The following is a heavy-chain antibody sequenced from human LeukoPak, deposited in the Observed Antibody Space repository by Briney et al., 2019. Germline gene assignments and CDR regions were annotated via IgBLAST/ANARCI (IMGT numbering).Heavy chain of an antibody. Sequence: PGGSLRLSCAASGFTVSNNYMSWVRQAPGKGLKWVSVIYSSGGTFYSDFVKGRFTISRDYSKNTLYLQMNSLRADDTAVYYCARDSNGPAFWGQGTLVTVSS. CDR1: GFTVSNNY. V-gene: IGHV3-53*01. J-gene: IGHJ4*02. CDR3: ARDSNGPAF. CDR2: IYSSGGT. D-gene: IGHD6-19*01.